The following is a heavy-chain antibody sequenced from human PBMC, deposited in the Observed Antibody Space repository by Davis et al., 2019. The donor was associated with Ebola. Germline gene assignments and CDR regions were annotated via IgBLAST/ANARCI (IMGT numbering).Heavy chain of an antibody. CDR2: INHSGST. J-gene: IGHJ5*02. Sequence: SETLSLTCAVYGGSFSGYSWTWIRQPPGKGLEWIGEINHSGSTNYNPSLKSRVTISVDTSKNQSSLKLSSVTAADTAVYYCARDVSAWGQGTLVTVSS. D-gene: IGHD2/OR15-2a*01. CDR1: GGSFSGYS. CDR3: ARDVSA. V-gene: IGHV4-34*01.